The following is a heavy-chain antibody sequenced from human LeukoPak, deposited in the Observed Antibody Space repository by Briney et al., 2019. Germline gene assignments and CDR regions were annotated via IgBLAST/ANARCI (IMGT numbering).Heavy chain of an antibody. CDR2: IRSKANYYAT. V-gene: IGHV3-73*01. J-gene: IGHJ3*02. CDR1: GFTFSDSA. CDR3: STLPVTTESALDI. Sequence: GGSLRLSCAASGFTFSDSAMYWVRQASGKGLEWVGRIRSKANYYATGYAASVKGRFTISRDDSKNMAYLQMDSLKTEDTAVYYCSTLPVTTESALDIWGQGTMVTVSS. D-gene: IGHD4-11*01.